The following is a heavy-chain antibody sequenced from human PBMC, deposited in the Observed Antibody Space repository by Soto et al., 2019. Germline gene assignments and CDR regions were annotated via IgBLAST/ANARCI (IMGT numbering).Heavy chain of an antibody. J-gene: IGHJ5*02. CDR1: GGSLKRCA. Sequence: VDVPWDACGGSLKRCAIIWVGQSPVKGFEWMGGIIPIFGTANYAQKFQGRVTITADESTSTAYMELSSLRSEDTAVYYCARGQQLVQAIHYNWFDPCGQGTLVTVSS. D-gene: IGHD6-13*01. CDR2: IIPIFGTA. V-gene: IGHV1-69*13. CDR3: ARGQQLVQAIHYNWFDP.